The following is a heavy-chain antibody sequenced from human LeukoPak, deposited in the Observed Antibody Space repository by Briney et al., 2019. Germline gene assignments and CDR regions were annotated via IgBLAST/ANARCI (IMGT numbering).Heavy chain of an antibody. D-gene: IGHD6-6*01. J-gene: IGHJ4*02. CDR2: IIPIFGTA. CDR1: GGTFSSYA. CDR3: ARSYSSSSVYFDY. V-gene: IGHV1-69*13. Sequence: ASVTVSCKASGGTFSSYAISWVRQAPGQGLEWMGGIIPIFGTANYAQKFQGRVTITADESTSTAYMELSSLRSEDTAVYYCARSYSSSSVYFDYWGQGTLVTVSS.